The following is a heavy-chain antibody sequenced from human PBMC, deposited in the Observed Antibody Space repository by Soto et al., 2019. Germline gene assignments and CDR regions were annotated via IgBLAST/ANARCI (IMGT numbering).Heavy chain of an antibody. CDR1: GGSISSGGYY. CDR2: IYYSGST. V-gene: IGHV4-31*03. J-gene: IGHJ3*02. D-gene: IGHD3-22*01. Sequence: SETLSLTCTVSGGSISSGGYYWGWIRQHPGKGLEWIGYIYYSGSTYYNPSLKSRVTISVDTSKNQFSLKLSSVTAADTAVYYCARYNPSTTMIVVVITPFLAFDIWGQGTMVTVSS. CDR3: ARYNPSTTMIVVVITPFLAFDI.